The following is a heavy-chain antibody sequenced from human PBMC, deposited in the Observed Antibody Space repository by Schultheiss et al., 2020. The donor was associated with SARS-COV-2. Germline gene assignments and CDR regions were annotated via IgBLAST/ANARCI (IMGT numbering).Heavy chain of an antibody. CDR3: ARAVEARLDY. D-gene: IGHD6-6*01. V-gene: IGHV6-1*01. Sequence: SQTLSLTCAISGDSVSSNSAAWTWIRQSPSRGLEWLGRTYYRSKWYNYAVSVKSRITINPDTSKNQFSLQLNSVTPEDTAVYYCARAVEARLDYWGQGTLVTVSS. CDR1: GDSVSSNSAA. J-gene: IGHJ4*02. CDR2: TYYRSKWY.